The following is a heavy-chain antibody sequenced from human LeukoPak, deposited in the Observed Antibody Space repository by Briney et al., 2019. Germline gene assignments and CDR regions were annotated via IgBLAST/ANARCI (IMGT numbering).Heavy chain of an antibody. CDR3: ATQQPATMVRGVMVY. CDR2: FDPEDGET. D-gene: IGHD3-10*01. V-gene: IGHV1-24*01. J-gene: IGHJ4*02. CDR1: GYTLTELS. Sequence: ASVKVSCKVSGYTLTELSMHWVRQAPGKGLEWMGGFDPEDGETIYAQKFQGRVTMTEDTSTDTAHMELSSLRSEDTAVYYCATQQPATMVRGVMVYWGQGTLVTVSS.